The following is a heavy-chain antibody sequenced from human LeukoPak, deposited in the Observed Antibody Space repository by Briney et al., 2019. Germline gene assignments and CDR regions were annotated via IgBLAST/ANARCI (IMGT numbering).Heavy chain of an antibody. CDR2: IYHSGST. J-gene: IGHJ4*02. Sequence: GSLRLSCAASGFTFSSYEMNWVRQAPGKGLEWVGSIYHSGSTYYNPSLKSRVTISVDTSKNQFSLKLSSVTAADTAVYYCAREDSGSYLLMYYWGQGTLVTVSS. CDR1: GFTFSSYE. CDR3: AREDSGSYLLMYY. D-gene: IGHD1-26*01. V-gene: IGHV4-38-2*02.